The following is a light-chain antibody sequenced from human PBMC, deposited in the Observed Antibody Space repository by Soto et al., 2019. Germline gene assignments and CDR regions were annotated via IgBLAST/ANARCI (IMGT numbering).Light chain of an antibody. Sequence: DIVMTQAPTTLSVSPGESSTLSCVASQSVSSNLAWYQQKPGQAPRLLIYDASTRATGIPARFSGSGSGTEFTLTISSLQSEDFAVYCCQQYYKLPWTFGQGTKVDIK. J-gene: IGKJ1*01. V-gene: IGKV3-15*01. CDR2: DAS. CDR1: QSVSSN. CDR3: QQYYKLPWT.